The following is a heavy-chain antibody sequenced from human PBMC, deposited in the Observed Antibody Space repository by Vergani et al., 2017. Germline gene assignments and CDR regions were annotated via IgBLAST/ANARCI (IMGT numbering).Heavy chain of an antibody. Sequence: QVQLVESGGGVVQPGRSLRLSCAASGFTFSSYGMHWVRQAPGKGLEWVAVIWYDGSNKYYADSVKGRFTISRDNSKNTRYLQMNSLRAEDTAVYYCARRGPWREQQLAARGYYYYYCMDVWGQGTTVTVSS. CDR3: ARRGPWREQQLAARGYYYYYCMDV. CDR2: IWYDGSNK. D-gene: IGHD6-13*01. CDR1: GFTFSSYG. V-gene: IGHV3-33*01. J-gene: IGHJ6*02.